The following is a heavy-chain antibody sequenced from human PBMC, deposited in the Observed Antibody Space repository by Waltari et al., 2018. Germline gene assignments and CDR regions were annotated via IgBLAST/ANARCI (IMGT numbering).Heavy chain of an antibody. CDR3: ARHLIVGAGWFDP. CDR2: ISFDANT. Sequence: QLQLQESGPGLVKPSETLSLSCTVSGVSVSTSPYYWGWIRPPPGKGLVLFGSISFDANTYYNPSLKSRLTLSIDTSKNQFSLNLSSVTAADTAVYFCARHLIVGAGWFDPWGQRTLVTVSS. CDR1: GVSVSTSPYY. D-gene: IGHD2-21*01. J-gene: IGHJ5*02. V-gene: IGHV4-39*07.